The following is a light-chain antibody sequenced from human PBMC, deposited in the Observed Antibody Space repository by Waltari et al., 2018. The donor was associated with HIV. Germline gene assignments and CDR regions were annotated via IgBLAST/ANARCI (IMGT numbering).Light chain of an antibody. V-gene: IGLV2-23*02. CDR2: EVN. J-gene: IGLJ1*01. CDR1: RSDVGSYNL. CDR3: CSYAGNNTPV. Sequence: QPALTQPASVSGSPGQSITISCTGTRSDVGSYNLVSWYQQHPGKAPKLVIYEVNKRPSGVSNSFCGSNAGHAASQTICGRQAGEEADYSCCSYAGNNTPVFGSGTNVTVL.